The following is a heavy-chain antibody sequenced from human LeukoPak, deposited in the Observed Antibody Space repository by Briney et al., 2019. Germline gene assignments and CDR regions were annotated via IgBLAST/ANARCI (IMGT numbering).Heavy chain of an antibody. CDR3: AKAPTRESHPFHS. D-gene: IGHD3-10*01. V-gene: IGHV3-30*02. Sequence: GGSLRLSCAASGFTFSTYDMNWVRQAPGKGLEWVAVIRYDGSDKYYADSVKGRFTISRDNSKNTLFLQMNSLSAEDTAVYYCAKAPTRESHPFHSWGQGTLVTVSS. J-gene: IGHJ4*02. CDR2: IRYDGSDK. CDR1: GFTFSTYD.